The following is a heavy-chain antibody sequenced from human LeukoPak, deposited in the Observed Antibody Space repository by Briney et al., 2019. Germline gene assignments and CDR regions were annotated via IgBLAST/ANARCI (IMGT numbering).Heavy chain of an antibody. Sequence: SETLCLSCTASGASISSYYWSWIRQRPGKGLEFIGNIYYSGSTNYNRSLMSRVTISVDTSKSQYSLKLTSVTAADTAVYYCARRVADAQWWFDPWGQGTLVTVSS. CDR2: IYYSGST. CDR1: GASISSYY. CDR3: ARRVADAQWWFDP. V-gene: IGHV4-59*08. J-gene: IGHJ5*02. D-gene: IGHD2-8*01.